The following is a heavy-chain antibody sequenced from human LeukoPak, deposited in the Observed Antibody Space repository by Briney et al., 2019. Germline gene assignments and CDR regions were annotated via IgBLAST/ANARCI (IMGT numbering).Heavy chain of an antibody. D-gene: IGHD5-24*01. V-gene: IGHV3-30-3*01. CDR3: AKDPGRDGYNFEWFDP. Sequence: PGGSLRLSCAASGFTFSSYAMHWVRQAPGKGLEWVAVISYDGSNKYYADSVKGRFTISRDNSKNTLYLQMNSLRAEDTAVYYCAKDPGRDGYNFEWFDPWGQGTLVTVSS. CDR1: GFTFSSYA. CDR2: ISYDGSNK. J-gene: IGHJ5*02.